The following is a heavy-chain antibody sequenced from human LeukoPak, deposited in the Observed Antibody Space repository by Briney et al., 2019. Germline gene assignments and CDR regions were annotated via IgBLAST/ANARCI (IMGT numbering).Heavy chain of an antibody. CDR1: GFTSSNYW. CDR3: ARFGAAAVGFDI. D-gene: IGHD6-25*01. V-gene: IGHV3-7*04. CDR2: IKQDGSEK. J-gene: IGHJ3*02. Sequence: QPGGSVRLSCAASGFTSSNYWMSWVRLAPGKGLEWVANIKQDGSEKYYVDSVKGRFTISRDNAKNSLSLQMNSLRAEDTAVYYCARFGAAAVGFDIWGHGTMDTVSS.